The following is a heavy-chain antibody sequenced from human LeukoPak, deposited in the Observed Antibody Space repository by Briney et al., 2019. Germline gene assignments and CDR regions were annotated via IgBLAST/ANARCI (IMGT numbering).Heavy chain of an antibody. V-gene: IGHV3-74*01. J-gene: IGHJ4*02. D-gene: IGHD5-24*01. CDR3: ARGPRMATISPYYFDY. CDR1: GFTLSSYW. CDR2: INSDGSST. Sequence: GGSLRLSCAASGFTLSSYWMHWVRQAPGKGLVWVSRINSDGSSTSYADSVKGRFTISRDNAKNTLYLQMNSLRAEDTAVYYCARGPRMATISPYYFDYWGQGTLVTVSS.